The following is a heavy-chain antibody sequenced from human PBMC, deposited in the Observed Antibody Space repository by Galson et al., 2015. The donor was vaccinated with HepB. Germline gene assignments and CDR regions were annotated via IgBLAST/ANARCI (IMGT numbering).Heavy chain of an antibody. J-gene: IGHJ4*02. CDR3: ARDRSHSLNY. V-gene: IGHV1-18*04. CDR2: ISINRGNT. Sequence: SVQVPCKASGYIFTTNGISWVRQAPGQGLEWLGWISINRGNTNNGVRSQGRVTRTRDTYKSTAYMELRRLTSDDTAVYYCARDRSHSLNYWGQVTLVTVSS. CDR1: GYIFTTNG. D-gene: IGHD2-15*01.